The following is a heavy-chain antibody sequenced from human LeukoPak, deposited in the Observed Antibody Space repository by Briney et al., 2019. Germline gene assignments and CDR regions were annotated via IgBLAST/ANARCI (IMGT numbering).Heavy chain of an antibody. CDR1: GGSFSGYY. Sequence: SETLSLTCAVYGGSFSGYYWSWIRQPPGKGLEWIGEINHSGSTNYNPSLKSRVTISVDTSKNQFSLKLSSVTAADTAVYYCARKLGYCSSTSCPRFGTYFDYWDQGTLVTVSS. V-gene: IGHV4-34*01. CDR3: ARKLGYCSSTSCPRFGTYFDY. CDR2: INHSGST. J-gene: IGHJ4*02. D-gene: IGHD2-2*01.